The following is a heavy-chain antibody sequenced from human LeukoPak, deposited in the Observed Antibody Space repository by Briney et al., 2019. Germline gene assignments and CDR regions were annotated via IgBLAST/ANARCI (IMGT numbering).Heavy chain of an antibody. V-gene: IGHV3-64D*09. CDR2: VTSNGGRT. Sequence: GGSLRLSCSASGFTFSTYSMYWVRQAPGKGLEYVSAVTSNGGRTYYADSVQGRFTISRDNSKNTLYLQMSGLRTEDTAVYYCVNFGNSGYDFHWGRGTLVTVSS. CDR1: GFTFSTYS. D-gene: IGHD5-12*01. CDR3: VNFGNSGYDFH. J-gene: IGHJ4*02.